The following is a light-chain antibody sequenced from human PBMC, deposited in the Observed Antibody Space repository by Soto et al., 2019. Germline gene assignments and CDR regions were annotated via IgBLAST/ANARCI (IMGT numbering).Light chain of an antibody. CDR2: GAS. CDR3: QQRYNTPLT. CDR1: QRMSTY. Sequence: DIQMTQSPSCLSASVGDRVTITWRASQRMSTYLNWFQQKPGKAPKVLIYGASSLQSGVPSRFSGSGSGTDFTLTISSLQPEDVATYYCQQRYNTPLTFGGGTKVEIK. J-gene: IGKJ4*01. V-gene: IGKV1-39*01.